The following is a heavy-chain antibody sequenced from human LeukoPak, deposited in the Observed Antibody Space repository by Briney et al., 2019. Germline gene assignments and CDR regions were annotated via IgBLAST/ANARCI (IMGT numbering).Heavy chain of an antibody. Sequence: GGSLRLSCAASGFTFSTYSINWVRQAPGKGLEWVSYISSDSSTIYYADSLKGRFTISRDNAKNSLSLLMNSLRAEDTAVYYCARDLSSRGYTYGTPAFTFDIWGQGTMVTVSS. D-gene: IGHD5-18*01. CDR1: GFTFSTYS. CDR3: ARDLSSRGYTYGTPAFTFDI. J-gene: IGHJ3*02. CDR2: ISSDSSTI. V-gene: IGHV3-48*01.